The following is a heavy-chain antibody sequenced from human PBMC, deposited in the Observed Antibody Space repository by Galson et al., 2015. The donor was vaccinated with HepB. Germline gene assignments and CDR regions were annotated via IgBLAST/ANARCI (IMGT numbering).Heavy chain of an antibody. CDR1: GFTFSSYA. Sequence: SLRLSCAASGFTFSSYAMSWVRQAPGKGLEWVSAISGSGGSTYYADSVKGRFTISRDNSKNTLYLQMDSLRGEDTAEYYCGKGGQYQLLSPMDVWGQGTTVTVSS. V-gene: IGHV3-23*01. J-gene: IGHJ6*02. CDR2: ISGSGGST. CDR3: GKGGQYQLLSPMDV. D-gene: IGHD2-2*01.